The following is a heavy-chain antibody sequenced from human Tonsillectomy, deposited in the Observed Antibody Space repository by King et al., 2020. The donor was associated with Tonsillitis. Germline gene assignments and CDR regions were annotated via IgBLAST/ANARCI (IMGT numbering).Heavy chain of an antibody. J-gene: IGHJ4*02. CDR2: IYTSGST. CDR1: GVSISSYY. D-gene: IGHD6-19*01. Sequence: LQLQESGPGLVKASETLSLTCTVSGVSISSYYWNWIRQPAGKGLEWIGRIYTSGSTTYNPSLKSRVSMSVDTSKNQFSLKLSSVTAADTAVYYCARSSGNSLFDYWGQGTLVTVSS. CDR3: ARSSGNSLFDY. V-gene: IGHV4-4*07.